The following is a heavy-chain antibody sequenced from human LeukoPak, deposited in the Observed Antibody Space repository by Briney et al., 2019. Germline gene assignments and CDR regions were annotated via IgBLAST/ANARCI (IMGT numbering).Heavy chain of an antibody. CDR3: AKALGTMVRGVTVDY. V-gene: IGHV3-23*01. J-gene: IGHJ4*02. Sequence: GGSLRLSCAASGFTFSSYAMSWVRQAPGKGLEWVSAISGSGGSTYYADSVKGRFTISRDNAKNTLYLQMNSLRSEDTAVYYCAKALGTMVRGVTVDYWGQGTLVTVSS. D-gene: IGHD3-10*01. CDR1: GFTFSSYA. CDR2: ISGSGGST.